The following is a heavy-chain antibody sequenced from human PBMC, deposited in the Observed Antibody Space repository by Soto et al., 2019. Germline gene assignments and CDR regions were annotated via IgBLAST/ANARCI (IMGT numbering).Heavy chain of an antibody. CDR3: ARYRHCSGDSCNYYYIMDL. J-gene: IGHJ6*02. V-gene: IGHV3-48*02. CDR1: GFTFSSYS. D-gene: IGHD2-15*01. CDR2: ISSSSSTI. Sequence: PGGSLRLSCAASGFTFSSYSMNWVRQAPGKGLEWVSYISSSSSTIYYADSVKGRFTISRDNAKNSLYLQMNSLRDDDTATYFCARYRHCSGDSCNYYYIMDLWGQGTTVTVSS.